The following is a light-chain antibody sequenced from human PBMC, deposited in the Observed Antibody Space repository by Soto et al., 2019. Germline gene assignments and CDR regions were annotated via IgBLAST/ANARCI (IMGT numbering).Light chain of an antibody. CDR1: QTVGSY. J-gene: IGKJ1*01. CDR3: QQRSDWPPT. V-gene: IGKV3-11*01. Sequence: VMTQAPTTRSLSRGERATISCRASQTVGSYLAWFRQTPGQTPRLLIYDTSIRATGVPARFSGSGSGTDFTLTISSLETEAYAIYYCQQRSDWPPTFGQGTKV. CDR2: DTS.